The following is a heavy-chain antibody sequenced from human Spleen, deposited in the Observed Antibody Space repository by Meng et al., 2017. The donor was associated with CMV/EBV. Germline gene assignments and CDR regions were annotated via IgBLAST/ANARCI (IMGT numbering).Heavy chain of an antibody. V-gene: IGHV4-34*01. Sequence: SETLSLTCAVYGGSFSGYYWSWIRQPPGKGLEWIGEINHSGSTNYNPSLKSRVTISVDTSKNQFSLKLSSVTAADTAVYYCARAQIAAAGEGRKSRYFQHWGQGTLVTVSS. CDR3: ARAQIAAAGEGRKSRYFQH. CDR1: GGSFSGYY. CDR2: INHSGST. J-gene: IGHJ1*01. D-gene: IGHD6-13*01.